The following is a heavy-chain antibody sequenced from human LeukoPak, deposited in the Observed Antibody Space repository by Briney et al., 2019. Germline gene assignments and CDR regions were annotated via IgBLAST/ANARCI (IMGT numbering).Heavy chain of an antibody. J-gene: IGHJ6*02. D-gene: IGHD4-17*01. CDR3: ATDYGDYYYYGMDV. Sequence: GGSLRLSCAASGFTVSSNYMSWVRQAPGKGLEWVSLIYSGGSTFYADSVKGRFTISRDNSKNTLYLQMNSLRAEDTAVYYCATDYGDYYYYGMDVWGQGTTVTVSS. CDR1: GFTVSSNY. V-gene: IGHV3-66*01. CDR2: IYSGGST.